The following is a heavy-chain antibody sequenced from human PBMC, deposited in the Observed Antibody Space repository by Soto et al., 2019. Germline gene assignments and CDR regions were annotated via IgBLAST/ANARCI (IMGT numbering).Heavy chain of an antibody. CDR1: GFTFSSYG. Sequence: PGGSLRLSCAASGFTFSSYGMHWVRQAPGKGLEWVAVIWYDGSNKYYADSVKGRFTISRDNSKNTLYLQMNSLRAEDTAVYYCARDSVRSGPAPFDYWGQGTLVTVSS. D-gene: IGHD6-19*01. V-gene: IGHV3-33*01. CDR2: IWYDGSNK. J-gene: IGHJ4*02. CDR3: ARDSVRSGPAPFDY.